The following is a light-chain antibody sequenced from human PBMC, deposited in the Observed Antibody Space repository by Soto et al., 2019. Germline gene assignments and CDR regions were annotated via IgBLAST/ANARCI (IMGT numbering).Light chain of an antibody. J-gene: IGKJ1*01. CDR2: TAS. V-gene: IGKV1-9*01. CDR3: IKLNSYHRK. CDR1: QGISSY. Sequence: IQVTQSPSSLSASVGDIVTITCRASQGISSYLAWYQQKPGKAHKIIIYTASTLQSGVTSRFSGSGSGTDFTLTIRSIQPDDFATYYCIKLNSYHRKFGKGHTVDLK.